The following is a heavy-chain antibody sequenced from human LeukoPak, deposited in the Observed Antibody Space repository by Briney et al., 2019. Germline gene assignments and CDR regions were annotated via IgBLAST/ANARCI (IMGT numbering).Heavy chain of an antibody. CDR3: AKAYNGWYYFDY. J-gene: IGHJ4*02. V-gene: IGHV3-23*01. CDR1: GCTFSSYA. CDR2: ISGSGGTT. D-gene: IGHD6-19*01. Sequence: GGSLRLSCEASGCTFSSYAMTWVRQAPGKWLEWVSGISGSGGTTYYADSVKGRFTISRDNSKNTLYLQMNSLRAVDTAVYYCAKAYNGWYYFDYWGQGTLVTVSS.